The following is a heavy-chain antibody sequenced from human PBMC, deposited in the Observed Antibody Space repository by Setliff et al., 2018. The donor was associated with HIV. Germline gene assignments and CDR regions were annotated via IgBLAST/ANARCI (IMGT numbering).Heavy chain of an antibody. D-gene: IGHD2-15*01. CDR3: ARASSRLNCSGGSCYRAPYAFDI. CDR1: GGSISRGSYY. CDR2: IYTSGST. J-gene: IGHJ3*02. Sequence: PSETLSLTCTVSGGSISRGSYYWSWIRQPAGKGLEWIGHIYTSGSTNYNPSLKSRVTISVDTSKNQFSLKLSSVTAADTAVYYCARASSRLNCSGGSCYRAPYAFDIWGQGTMVTVSS. V-gene: IGHV4-61*09.